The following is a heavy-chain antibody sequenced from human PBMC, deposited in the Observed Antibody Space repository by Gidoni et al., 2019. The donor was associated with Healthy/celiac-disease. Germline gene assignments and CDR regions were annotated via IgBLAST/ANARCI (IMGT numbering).Heavy chain of an antibody. Sequence: QVQLVESGGGVVQPGRSLRLSCAASGFTFSSYGMHWVRQAPGKGLEWVAVISYDGSNKYYADSVKGRFTISRDNSKNTLYLQMNSLRAEDTAVYYCAKDRASPIAVAGHRGLGYYYGMDVWGQGTTVTVSS. D-gene: IGHD6-19*01. J-gene: IGHJ6*02. V-gene: IGHV3-30*18. CDR2: ISYDGSNK. CDR1: GFTFSSYG. CDR3: AKDRASPIAVAGHRGLGYYYGMDV.